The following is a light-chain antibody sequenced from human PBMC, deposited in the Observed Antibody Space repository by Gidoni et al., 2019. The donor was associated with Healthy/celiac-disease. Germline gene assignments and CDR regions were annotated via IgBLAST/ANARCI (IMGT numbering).Light chain of an antibody. J-gene: IGLJ3*02. V-gene: IGLV2-14*01. CDR2: EVT. CDR1: GSYVGAYNY. Sequence: QSALTQPASVSGSPGQSITISCTGTGSYVGAYNYVSWYQQHPGKAPKLMIYEVTNRPSGVSNRFSGSKSGNTASLTISGLQAEDEADYYCSSYTTSSTLVFGGGTKLTVL. CDR3: SSYTTSSTLV.